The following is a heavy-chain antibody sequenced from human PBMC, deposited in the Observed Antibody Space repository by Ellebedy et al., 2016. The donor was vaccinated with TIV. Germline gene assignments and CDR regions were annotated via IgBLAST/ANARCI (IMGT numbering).Heavy chain of an antibody. D-gene: IGHD6-19*01. CDR2: IHYTGST. CDR1: GDSINSNNYY. CDR3: AKHAEQWLVRTRFDP. J-gene: IGHJ5*02. V-gene: IGHV4-39*01. Sequence: MPGGSLRLSCSVSGDSINSNNYYWGWIRQPPGKGLEWIGSIHYTGSTHYNPSLKSRVTISVDTSKNQFSLSLSSVTAADTAVYYCAKHAEQWLVRTRFDPWGQGTLVTVSS.